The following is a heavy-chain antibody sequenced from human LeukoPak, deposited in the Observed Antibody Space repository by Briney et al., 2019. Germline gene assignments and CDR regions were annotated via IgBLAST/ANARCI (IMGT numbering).Heavy chain of an antibody. CDR3: ATLGYRSGWPFDY. CDR2: INQDGSEK. V-gene: IGHV3-7*01. Sequence: GGSLRLSCAASGFTFSSYEMNWVRQAPGKGLEWVANINQDGSEKYYVDSVKGRFTISRDNAKNSLYLQMNSLRAEDTAFYYCATLGYRSGWPFDYWGQGTLVTVSS. D-gene: IGHD6-19*01. CDR1: GFTFSSYE. J-gene: IGHJ4*02.